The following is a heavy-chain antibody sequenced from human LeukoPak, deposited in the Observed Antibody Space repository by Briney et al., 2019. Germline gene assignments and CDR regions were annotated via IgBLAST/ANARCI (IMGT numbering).Heavy chain of an antibody. CDR1: GYTFTSYG. Sequence: ASVKVSCKASGYTFTSYGISWVRQAPGQGLEWMGWISAYNGNTNYAQKLQGRVTMTTDTSTSTAYMELRSLRSDDTAVYYCARGGTRITMVRGVPSFDYWGQGTLATVSS. D-gene: IGHD3-10*01. CDR2: ISAYNGNT. CDR3: ARGGTRITMVRGVPSFDY. J-gene: IGHJ4*02. V-gene: IGHV1-18*01.